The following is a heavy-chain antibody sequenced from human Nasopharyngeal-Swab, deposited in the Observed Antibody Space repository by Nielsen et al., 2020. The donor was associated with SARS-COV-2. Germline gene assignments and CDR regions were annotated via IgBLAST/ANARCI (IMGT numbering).Heavy chain of an antibody. J-gene: IGHJ4*02. CDR1: GASISSSSYY. CDR2: IYYSGST. Sequence: SETLSLTCTVSGASISSSSYYWGWIRKPPGEGLEWIGSIYYSGSTYYNPSLKSRVTISVDTSKNQFSLKLSSVTAADTAVYYCATHYYDSSGYFQGDYWGQGTLVTVSS. D-gene: IGHD3-22*01. V-gene: IGHV4-39*01. CDR3: ATHYYDSSGYFQGDY.